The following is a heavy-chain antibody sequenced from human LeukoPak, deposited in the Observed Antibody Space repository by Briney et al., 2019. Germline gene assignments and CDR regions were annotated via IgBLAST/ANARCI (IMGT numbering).Heavy chain of an antibody. CDR2: INHSGST. CDR3: ASGSGAFDY. J-gene: IGHJ4*02. D-gene: IGHD7-27*01. CDR1: GGSFSGYY. Sequence: PSETLSFTCAVYGGSFSGYYWSWIRQPPGKGLEWIGEINHSGSTNYNPSLKSRVTISVDTSKNQFSLKLSSVTAADTAVYYCASGSGAFDYWGQGTLVTVSS. V-gene: IGHV4-34*01.